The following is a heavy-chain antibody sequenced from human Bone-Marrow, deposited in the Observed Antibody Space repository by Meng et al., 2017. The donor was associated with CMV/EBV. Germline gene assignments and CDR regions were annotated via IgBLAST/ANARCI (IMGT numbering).Heavy chain of an antibody. V-gene: IGHV1-2*02. CDR1: GYTFTGYY. CDR2: INPNSGGT. CDR3: AREGNYDILTGYYITGMDV. D-gene: IGHD3-9*01. J-gene: IGHJ6*02. Sequence: ASVKVSCKASGYTFTGYYMHWVRQAPGQGLEWMGWINPNSGGTNYAQKFQGRVTMTRDTSISTAHMELSRLRSDDTAVYYCAREGNYDILTGYYITGMDVWGQGTTVTVSS.